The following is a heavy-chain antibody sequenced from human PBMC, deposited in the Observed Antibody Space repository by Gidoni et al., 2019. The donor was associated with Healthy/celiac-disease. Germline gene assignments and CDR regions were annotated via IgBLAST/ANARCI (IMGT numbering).Heavy chain of an antibody. J-gene: IGHJ5*02. CDR2: IYYSGST. CDR1: GGSISSSSYY. CDR3: ASTYYDYVWGRSQFDP. D-gene: IGHD3-16*01. V-gene: IGHV4-39*01. Sequence: QLQLQESGPGLVKPSETLSLTCTVSGGSISSSSYYWGWIRQPPGKGLEWIGSIYYSGSTYYNPSLKSRVTISVDTSKNQFSLKLSSVTAADTAVYYCASTYYDYVWGRSQFDPWGQGTLVTVSS.